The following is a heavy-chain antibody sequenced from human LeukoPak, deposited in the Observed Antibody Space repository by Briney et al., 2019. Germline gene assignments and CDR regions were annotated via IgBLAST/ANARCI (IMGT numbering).Heavy chain of an antibody. D-gene: IGHD3-22*01. CDR1: AFTFNSYA. CDR3: AKDFYDSSGSRYDY. V-gene: IGHV3-23*01. Sequence: GGSLRLSCAASAFTFNSYAMSWVRQAPGKGLEWVSAISGSGANTYYADSVKGRFTISRDNSKNTLYLQMNNLRAEDTAVYYCAKDFYDSSGSRYDYWGQGTLVTVSS. J-gene: IGHJ4*02. CDR2: ISGSGANT.